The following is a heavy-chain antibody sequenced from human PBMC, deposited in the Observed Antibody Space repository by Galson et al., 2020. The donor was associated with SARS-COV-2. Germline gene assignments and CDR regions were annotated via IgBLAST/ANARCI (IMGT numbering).Heavy chain of an antibody. CDR2: INNDGSST. D-gene: IGHD3-22*01. CDR1: GFTFSSYW. Sequence: GGSLRLSCAASGFTFSSYWMHWVRQAPGKGLVWVSRINNDGSSTSYADSVKGRFTISRDNAKNTLYLQMNSLRAEDTAVYYCARDCYDYDSWFDPWGQGTLVTVSS. J-gene: IGHJ5*02. V-gene: IGHV3-74*01. CDR3: ARDCYDYDSWFDP.